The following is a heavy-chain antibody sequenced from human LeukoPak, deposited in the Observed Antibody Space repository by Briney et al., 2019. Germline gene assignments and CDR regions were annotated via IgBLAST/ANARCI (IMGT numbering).Heavy chain of an antibody. Sequence: SETLSLTCTVSGGCISSYYWSWIRQPPGKGLEWIGYIYYSGSTNYNPSLKSRVTISVDTSKNQFSLKLSSVTAADTAVYYCAGTYYYDSSGPPGIDYWGQGTLVTVSS. J-gene: IGHJ4*02. CDR1: GGCISSYY. V-gene: IGHV4-59*08. CDR3: AGTYYYDSSGPPGIDY. CDR2: IYYSGST. D-gene: IGHD3-22*01.